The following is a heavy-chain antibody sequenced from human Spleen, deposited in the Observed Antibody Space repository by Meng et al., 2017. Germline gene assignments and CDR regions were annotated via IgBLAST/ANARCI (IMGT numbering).Heavy chain of an antibody. D-gene: IGHD1-14*01. CDR3: ASSPGTTLDN. Sequence: SVKVSCKASGGTFSSYAISWVRQAPGQGLEWMGKIVPLSGLPNYAQKFRGRVTITADRSTSTVYMELSSLTSEDSGVYYCASSPGTTLDNWGQGTLVTVSS. V-gene: IGHV1-69*04. CDR2: IVPLSGLP. J-gene: IGHJ4*02. CDR1: GGTFSSYA.